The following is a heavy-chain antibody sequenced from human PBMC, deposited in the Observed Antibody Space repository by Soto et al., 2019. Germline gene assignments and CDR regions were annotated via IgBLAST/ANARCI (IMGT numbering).Heavy chain of an antibody. D-gene: IGHD6-19*01. Sequence: QVQLVESGGGVVQPGRSLRLSCAASGFTFSSYAMHWVRQAPGKGLEWVAVISYDGSNKYYADSVKGRFTISRDNYKNTLYLQMNSLRGEDTAVYYCARDISGWSQSFCFEYWGQGTLLTVSS. V-gene: IGHV3-30-3*01. CDR1: GFTFSSYA. CDR3: ARDISGWSQSFCFEY. CDR2: ISYDGSNK. J-gene: IGHJ4*02.